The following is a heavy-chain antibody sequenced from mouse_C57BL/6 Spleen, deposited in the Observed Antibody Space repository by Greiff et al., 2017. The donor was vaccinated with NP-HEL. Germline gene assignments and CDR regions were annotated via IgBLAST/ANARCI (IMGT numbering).Heavy chain of an antibody. CDR3: ARDSSGYGWFAY. V-gene: IGHV1-61*01. CDR2: IYPSDSET. D-gene: IGHD3-2*02. J-gene: IGHJ3*01. Sequence: VKLQQPGAELVRPGSSVKLSCKASGYTFTSYWMDWVKQRPGQGLEWIGNIYPSDSETHYNQKFKDKATLTVDKSSSTAYMQLSSLTSEDSAVYYCARDSSGYGWFAYWGQGTLVTVSA. CDR1: GYTFTSYW.